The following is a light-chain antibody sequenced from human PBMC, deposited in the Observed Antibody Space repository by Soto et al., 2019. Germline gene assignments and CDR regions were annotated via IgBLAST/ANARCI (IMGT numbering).Light chain of an antibody. J-gene: IGLJ1*01. CDR2: DVT. Sequence: QSALTQPPSASGSPGQSVAISCTGTSSDIGGYNFVSWYQQHPGKAPKLMIYDVTKRPSGVPDRFSGSKSGNTATLIVSGLQAEDEADYYCSSHGGSHHPYGVGPGTKLTVL. CDR1: SSDIGGYNF. V-gene: IGLV2-8*01. CDR3: SSHGGSHHPYG.